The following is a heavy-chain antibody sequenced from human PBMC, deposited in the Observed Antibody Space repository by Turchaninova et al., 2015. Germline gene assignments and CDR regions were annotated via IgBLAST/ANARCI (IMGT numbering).Heavy chain of an antibody. Sequence: EVQLVQSGGGLVQPGGSLRLSCAASGLTLQTYYMNWYRQAPGKGLEWVAKVRQDGIEIYYVGSVKSQFTISRDSAKNSLYLQMTSLRAEDTAVYYCTAATTSASGLFWLDYWGQGAQVTVSS. V-gene: IGHV3-7*01. CDR2: VRQDGIEI. D-gene: IGHD5-12*01. CDR3: TAATTSASGLFWLDY. CDR1: GLTLQTYY. J-gene: IGHJ4*02.